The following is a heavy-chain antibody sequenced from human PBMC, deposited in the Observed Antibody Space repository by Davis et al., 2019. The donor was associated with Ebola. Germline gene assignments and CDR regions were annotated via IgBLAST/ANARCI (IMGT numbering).Heavy chain of an antibody. CDR2: IRTNSEGTT. CDR3: VRDRDFSFDQ. J-gene: IGHJ4*02. D-gene: IGHD2/OR15-2a*01. V-gene: IGHV3-48*02. CDR1: GFTFSNYP. Sequence: GESLKISCAASGFTFSNYPMNWVRQAPGKGLEWTSNIRTNSEGTTKHAESVKGRFTISREDATSSLYLQMNSLRDEDTAVYYCVRDRDFSFDQWGRGILVTVSS.